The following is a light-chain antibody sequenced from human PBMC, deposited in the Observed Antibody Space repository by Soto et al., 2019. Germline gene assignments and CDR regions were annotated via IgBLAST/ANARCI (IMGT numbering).Light chain of an antibody. CDR2: ATD. Sequence: HSVLTQPPSASGAPGQTVTISCSGRPSSFRSESVCWYRHIPETAPKLIIYATDQRPSWVPDRFSGFKSGTSASLAISGLRAEDESDYYCAAWDGSLRGRVFGGGTKLTVL. CDR1: PSSFRSES. V-gene: IGLV1-47*01. J-gene: IGLJ3*02. CDR3: AAWDGSLRGRV.